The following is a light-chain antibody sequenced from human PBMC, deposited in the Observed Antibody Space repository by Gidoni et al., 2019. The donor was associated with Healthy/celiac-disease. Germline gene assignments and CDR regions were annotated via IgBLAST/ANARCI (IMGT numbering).Light chain of an antibody. J-gene: IGKJ1*01. CDR3: QQYNNWLGT. CDR1: QSVSSN. CDR2: GAS. V-gene: IGKV3-15*01. Sequence: ILMTQSPANLSVSPGERATLSCRASQSVSSNLAWYQQKPGQAPRLLIYGASTRATGIPARFSGSGSGTEFTITISSLQSEDFEVYYCQQYNNWLGTFGQGTKVEIK.